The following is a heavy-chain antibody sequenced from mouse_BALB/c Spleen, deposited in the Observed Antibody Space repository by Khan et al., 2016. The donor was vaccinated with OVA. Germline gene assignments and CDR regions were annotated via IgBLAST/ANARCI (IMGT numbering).Heavy chain of an antibody. V-gene: IGHV3-2*02. CDR2: ISYSGST. D-gene: IGHD1-1*01. CDR1: GYSITSGYA. Sequence: VQLQQSGPGLVKPSQSLSLTCTVTGYSITSGYAWNWIRQFPGNKLEWMGYISYSGSTSYNPYLRSRISITRDISKNQVFLQLNSVTTEDTATYYCARKNYYGYAMDYWGQGTSVTVSS. J-gene: IGHJ4*01. CDR3: ARKNYYGYAMDY.